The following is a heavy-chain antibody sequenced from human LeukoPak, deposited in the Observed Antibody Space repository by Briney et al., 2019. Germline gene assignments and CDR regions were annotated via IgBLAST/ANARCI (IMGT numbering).Heavy chain of an antibody. CDR1: GFTFSRFA. Sequence: PGRSLRLSCAASGFTFSRFAMHWVRQAPGKGLEWVAVMSYDGTKENYADSVKGRFTISRDNSKSTLYLQVSSLTTEDTAVYYCSRDGDVVGESFDYWGQGTLVTVSS. CDR3: SRDGDVVGESFDY. CDR2: MSYDGTKE. J-gene: IGHJ4*02. D-gene: IGHD2-21*01. V-gene: IGHV3-30*15.